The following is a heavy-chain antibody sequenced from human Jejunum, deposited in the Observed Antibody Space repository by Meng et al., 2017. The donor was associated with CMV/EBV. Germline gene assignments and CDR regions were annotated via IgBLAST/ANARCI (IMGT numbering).Heavy chain of an antibody. D-gene: IGHD4-11*01. V-gene: IGHV3-30-3*01. CDR2: ISNYGDST. CDR3: ARENDYRNYFDS. CDR1: GLTFRNYP. J-gene: IGHJ4*02. Sequence: SGLTFRNYPVHWVRQAPDKGLEWVAGISNYGDSTYLSDSVKGRFSISRDDSKNTVYLQMNSLRGEDTAVYYCARENDYRNYFDSWGRGTLVTVSS.